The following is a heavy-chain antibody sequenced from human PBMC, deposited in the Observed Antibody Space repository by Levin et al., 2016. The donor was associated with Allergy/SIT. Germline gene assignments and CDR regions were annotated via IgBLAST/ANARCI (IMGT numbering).Heavy chain of an antibody. V-gene: IGHV1-3*01. D-gene: IGHD6-25*01. CDR2: INAGNGNT. J-gene: IGHJ4*02. CDR3: ARDFVIPAKKYYFDY. Sequence: WVRQAPGQRLEWMGWINAGNGNTKYSQKFQGRVTITRDTSASTAYMELSSLRSEDTAVYYCARDFVIPAKKYYFDYWGQGTLVTVSS.